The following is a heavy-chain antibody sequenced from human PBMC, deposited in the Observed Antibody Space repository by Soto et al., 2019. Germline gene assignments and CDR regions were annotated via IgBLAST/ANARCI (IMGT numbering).Heavy chain of an antibody. D-gene: IGHD1-1*01. CDR1: GATFSDSG. V-gene: IGHV1-69*06. CDR3: ARVVQLGTGYAMDV. CDR2: ILPMFAKT. J-gene: IGHJ6*02. Sequence: QVRLAQSETEVKKPGSSVKVSCMASGATFSDSGVTWVRQAPRQGLEWVGAILPMFAKTNYAQKFRGRVTIVADKSPDTVYLELRRLTSDDTAKYLCARVVQLGTGYAMDVWGQGTTVIVSS.